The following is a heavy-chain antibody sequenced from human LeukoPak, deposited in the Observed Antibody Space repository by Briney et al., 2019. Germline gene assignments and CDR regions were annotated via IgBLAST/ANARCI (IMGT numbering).Heavy chain of an antibody. D-gene: IGHD6-19*01. V-gene: IGHV3-30*03. CDR1: GFSFSNHG. CDR2: IASDGGAK. J-gene: IGHJ4*02. CDR3: TREATWGQWYFDH. Sequence: GGSLRLSCVASGFSFSNHGMHWVRQAPGKGLEWVSVIASDGGAKFYADSVKGRFTLSRDNSKNMFFLQMNFLTVEDTAIYYCTREATWGQWYFDHWGQGTPVTVSS.